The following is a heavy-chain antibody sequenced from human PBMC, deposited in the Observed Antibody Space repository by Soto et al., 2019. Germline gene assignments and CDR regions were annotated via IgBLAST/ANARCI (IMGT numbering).Heavy chain of an antibody. CDR3: ASRMVRGVLSHYYYYGMDV. J-gene: IGHJ6*02. Sequence: SETLPVTCTVSGGSIRSSSYYWGWIRQPPWKGLEWIGSIYYSGSTYYNPSLKSRVTISVDTSKNQFSLKLSSVTAADTAVYYCASRMVRGVLSHYYYYGMDVWGHWTTVTVSS. D-gene: IGHD3-10*01. CDR1: GGSIRSSSYY. V-gene: IGHV4-39*01. CDR2: IYYSGST.